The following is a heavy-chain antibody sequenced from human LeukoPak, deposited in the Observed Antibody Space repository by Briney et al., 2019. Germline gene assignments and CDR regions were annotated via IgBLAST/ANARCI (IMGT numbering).Heavy chain of an antibody. Sequence: GGSLRLSCAASGFTFSSYWMSWVRQAPGKGLEWVAVIWYDGSNKYYADSVKGRFTISRDNSKNTLYLQMNSLRAEDTAVYYCARDDSPDTAMATDYYYGMDVWGQGTTVTVSS. CDR2: IWYDGSNK. D-gene: IGHD5-18*01. V-gene: IGHV3-33*08. CDR1: GFTFSSYW. J-gene: IGHJ6*02. CDR3: ARDDSPDTAMATDYYYGMDV.